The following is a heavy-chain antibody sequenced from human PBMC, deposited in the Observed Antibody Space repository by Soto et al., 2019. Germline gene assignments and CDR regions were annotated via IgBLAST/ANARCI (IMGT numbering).Heavy chain of an antibody. J-gene: IGHJ3*02. D-gene: IGHD2-15*01. Sequence: QVQLVQSGAEVKKPGSSVKVSCKASGGTFSSYTISWVRQAPGQGLEWMGRIIPMVGIVNYEQKFQGRVTITADKSTSTAYMELSSLRSEDTAVYYCARGAYCSGGSCTSFAFDIWGQGTMVTVSS. CDR3: ARGAYCSGGSCTSFAFDI. V-gene: IGHV1-69*02. CDR2: IIPMVGIV. CDR1: GGTFSSYT.